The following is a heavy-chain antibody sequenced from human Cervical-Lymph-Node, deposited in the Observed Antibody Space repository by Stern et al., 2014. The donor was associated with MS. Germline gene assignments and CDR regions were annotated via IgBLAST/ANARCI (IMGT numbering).Heavy chain of an antibody. D-gene: IGHD3-10*01. J-gene: IGHJ4*02. V-gene: IGHV1-69*01. CDR3: ALRRSYYVH. Sequence: QVQLVESGAAVKKPGSSVKLSCKASGDTFSSYALSWVRQAPGQGLEWVGGLIPFFGATRYAEKFQDRVTITPEESTGTAFMELTSLTFDDTAVYYCALRRSYYVHWGQGTLVTVSS. CDR1: GDTFSSYA. CDR2: LIPFFGAT.